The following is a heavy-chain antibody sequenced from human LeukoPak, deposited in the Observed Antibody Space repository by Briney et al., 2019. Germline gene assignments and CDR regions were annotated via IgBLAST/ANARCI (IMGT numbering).Heavy chain of an antibody. V-gene: IGHV3-73*01. J-gene: IGHJ4*02. Sequence: GGSLRLSCAASGFTFSGSAMHWVRQASGKGLEWVGRIRSKANSYATAYAASVKGRFTISRDDSKNTAYLQMNSLKTEDTAVYYCTRLPHPDYYDSSGPGDYWGQGTLVTVSS. CDR2: IRSKANSYAT. CDR1: GFTFSGSA. D-gene: IGHD3-22*01. CDR3: TRLPHPDYYDSSGPGDY.